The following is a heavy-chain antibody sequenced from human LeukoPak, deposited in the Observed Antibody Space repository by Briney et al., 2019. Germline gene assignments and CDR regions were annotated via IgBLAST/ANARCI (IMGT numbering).Heavy chain of an antibody. V-gene: IGHV1-8*03. D-gene: IGHD3-22*01. CDR1: GYTFTSYD. J-gene: IGHJ5*02. Sequence: APVKVSCKASGYTFTSYDINWVRQATGQGLEWMGWMNPNSGNTGYAQKFQGRVTITRNTSISTAYMELSSLRSEDTAVYYCARGANYYDSNGYYWFDPWGQGTLVTVSS. CDR2: MNPNSGNT. CDR3: ARGANYYDSNGYYWFDP.